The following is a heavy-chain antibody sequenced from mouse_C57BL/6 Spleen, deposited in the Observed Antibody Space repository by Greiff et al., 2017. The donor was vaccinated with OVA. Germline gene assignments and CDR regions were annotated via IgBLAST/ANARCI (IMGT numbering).Heavy chain of an antibody. J-gene: IGHJ2*01. V-gene: IGHV5-16*01. CDR2: INYDGSST. CDR1: GFTFSDYY. D-gene: IGHD2-1*01. Sequence: EVHLVESEGGLVQPGSSMKLSCTASGFTFSDYYMAWVRQVPEKGLEWVANINYDGSSTYYLDSLKSRFIISRDNAKNILYLQMSSLKSEDTATYYCAREGLYGNYFDYWGQGTTLTVSS. CDR3: AREGLYGNYFDY.